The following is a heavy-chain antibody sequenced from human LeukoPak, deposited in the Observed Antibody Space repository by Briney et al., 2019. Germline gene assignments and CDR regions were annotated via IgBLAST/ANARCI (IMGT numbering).Heavy chain of an antibody. CDR1: GFTFSTYA. CDR2: ISGNGGST. D-gene: IGHD2-2*03. V-gene: IGHV3-23*01. Sequence: GSLRLSCAASGFTFSTYAMSWVRQAPGKGLEWVSAISGNGGSTYYADSVKGRFTISRDNSKNTLYLQMNCLRADDTAVYYCAKASGYCSSTSCPPDYWGQGTLVTVSS. J-gene: IGHJ4*02. CDR3: AKASGYCSSTSCPPDY.